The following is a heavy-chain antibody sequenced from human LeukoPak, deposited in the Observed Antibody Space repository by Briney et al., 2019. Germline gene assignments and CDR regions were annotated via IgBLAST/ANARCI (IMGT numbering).Heavy chain of an antibody. D-gene: IGHD3-22*01. CDR1: GFTFSSYS. Sequence: GGSLRLSCAASGFTFSSYSMNWVRQAPGKGLEWVSSISSSSSYIYYADSVKGRFTISRDNAKNSLYLQMNSLRAEDTAVYYCASIGDSSGYYSGTFDYWGQGTLVTVSS. CDR2: ISSSSSYI. CDR3: ASIGDSSGYYSGTFDY. V-gene: IGHV3-21*04. J-gene: IGHJ4*02.